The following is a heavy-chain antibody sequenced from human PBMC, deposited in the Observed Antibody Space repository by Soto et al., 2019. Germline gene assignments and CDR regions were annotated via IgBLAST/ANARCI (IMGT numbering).Heavy chain of an antibody. D-gene: IGHD1-7*01. CDR3: VRRVSGNYDY. Sequence: EVQLAESGGGMVQPGGSLRLSCVASGFTFISFDLPWVRQAQGKGLEYVSSISSNGGTTYYGNSVKGRFTISRDNSKNTLYLQMGSLRAEDMAVYYCVRRVSGNYDYWGQGTLVTVSS. CDR2: ISSNGGTT. J-gene: IGHJ4*02. CDR1: GFTFISFD. V-gene: IGHV3-64*01.